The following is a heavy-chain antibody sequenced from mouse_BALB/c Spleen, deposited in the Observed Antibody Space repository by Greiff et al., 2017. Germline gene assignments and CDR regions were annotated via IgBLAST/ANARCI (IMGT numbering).Heavy chain of an antibody. J-gene: IGHJ2*01. CDR2: ISDGGSYT. D-gene: IGHD2-2*01. CDR3: ARDGFLDY. Sequence: EVHLVESGGGLVKPGGSLKLSCAASGFTFSDYYMYWVRQTPEKRLEWVATISDGGSYTYYPDSVKGRFTISRDNAKNNLYLQMSSLKSEDTAMYYCARDGFLDYWGQGTTRTVSS. CDR1: GFTFSDYY. V-gene: IGHV5-4*02.